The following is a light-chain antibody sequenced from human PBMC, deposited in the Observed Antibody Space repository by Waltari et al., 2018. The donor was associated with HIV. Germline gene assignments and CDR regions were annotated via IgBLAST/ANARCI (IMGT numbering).Light chain of an antibody. CDR1: QSVNSH. Sequence: EVVMTQSPASLSVPPGERAPLSCRASQSVNSHLSWYQHKPGQAPRLLIYGASTRATGVPARFSGSGSGTEFTLTISSLQSEDFAVYFCQQYNHWPPYTFGQGTKLEIK. J-gene: IGKJ2*01. CDR2: GAS. V-gene: IGKV3-15*01. CDR3: QQYNHWPPYT.